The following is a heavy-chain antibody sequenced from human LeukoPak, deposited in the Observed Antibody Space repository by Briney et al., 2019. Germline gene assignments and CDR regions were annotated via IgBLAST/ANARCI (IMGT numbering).Heavy chain of an antibody. Sequence: GGSLRLSCAASGFTFSSYWMSWVRQAPGKGLEWVSAISGSGGSTYYADSVKGRFTISRDNSKNTLYLQMHSLRAEDTAVHYCAKTGSGYYYFDYWGQGTLVTVSS. J-gene: IGHJ4*02. CDR3: AKTGSGYYYFDY. D-gene: IGHD3-22*01. CDR2: ISGSGGST. CDR1: GFTFSSYW. V-gene: IGHV3-23*01.